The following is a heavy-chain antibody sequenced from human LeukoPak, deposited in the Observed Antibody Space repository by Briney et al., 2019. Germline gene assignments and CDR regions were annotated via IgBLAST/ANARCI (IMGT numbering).Heavy chain of an antibody. V-gene: IGHV1-8*02. J-gene: IGHJ4*02. CDR2: INADSGNT. D-gene: IGHD3-10*01. CDR1: GYIFTSYA. CDR3: ARDPNYYGSGSCCQTDY. Sequence: ASVKVSCKVSGYIFTSYAMHWVRQDPGQGLEGMGWINADSGNTGYAQKFQGRVTMTRNTSISTAYMELSSLRSEDTAVYYCARDPNYYGSGSCCQTDYWGQGTLVTVSS.